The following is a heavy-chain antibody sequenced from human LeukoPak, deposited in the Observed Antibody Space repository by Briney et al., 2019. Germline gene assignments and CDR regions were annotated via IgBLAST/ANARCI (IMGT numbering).Heavy chain of an antibody. V-gene: IGHV1-69*13. CDR2: IIPIFGTA. J-gene: IGHJ5*02. Sequence: SVKVYCKASGGTFSSYAISWVRQAPGQGLEWMGGIIPIFGTANYAQKFQGRVTITADESTSTAYMGLSSLRSEDTAVYYCARAALSGYALGNWFDPWGQGTLVTVSS. D-gene: IGHD5-12*01. CDR1: GGTFSSYA. CDR3: ARAALSGYALGNWFDP.